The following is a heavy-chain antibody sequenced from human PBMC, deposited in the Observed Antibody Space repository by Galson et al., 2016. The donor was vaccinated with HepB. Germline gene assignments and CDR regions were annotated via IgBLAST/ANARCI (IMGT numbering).Heavy chain of an antibody. J-gene: IGHJ5*02. CDR1: GGTFSSYA. D-gene: IGHD2-2*01. Sequence: SVKVSCKASGGTFSSYAISWVRQAPGQGLEWMGGIIPIYGTTNFAQKFQGRVTITADESMTTAYMELSSLRSDETAVYYCARDLALYCSSTSTNCYRGFDPRGQGTPATVSS. V-gene: IGHV1-69*13. CDR2: IIPIYGTT. CDR3: ARDLALYCSSTSTNCYRGFDP.